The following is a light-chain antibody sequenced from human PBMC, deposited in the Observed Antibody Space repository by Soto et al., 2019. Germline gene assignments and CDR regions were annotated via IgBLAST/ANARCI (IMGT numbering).Light chain of an antibody. J-gene: IGLJ3*02. CDR2: DNN. Sequence: QSVLTQPPSVSAAPGRKVTISCSGSSSNIGNHYVSWYQQLPGTAPKVLIYDNNKRPSGIPDRFSGSKSGTSATLGITGLQTGDEADYYCGTWDSSLSAWVFGGGTKLTVL. V-gene: IGLV1-51*01. CDR3: GTWDSSLSAWV. CDR1: SSNIGNHY.